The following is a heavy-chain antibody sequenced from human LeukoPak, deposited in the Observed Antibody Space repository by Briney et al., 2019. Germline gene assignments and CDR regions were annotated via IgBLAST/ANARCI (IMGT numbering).Heavy chain of an antibody. Sequence: SETLSLTCAVYGGSFSGYYCSWIRQPPGKGLEWSGEINHSRSTNHNPSLKSRVTISVDTSKNQFSLKLSSVTAADTAVYYCARGPGGYSYGYWNWGQGTLVTVSS. CDR2: INHSRST. V-gene: IGHV4-34*01. J-gene: IGHJ4*02. CDR3: ARGPGGYSYGYWN. CDR1: GGSFSGYY. D-gene: IGHD5-18*01.